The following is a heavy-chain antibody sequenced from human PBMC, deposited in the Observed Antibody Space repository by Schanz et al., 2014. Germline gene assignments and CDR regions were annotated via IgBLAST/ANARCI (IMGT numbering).Heavy chain of an antibody. J-gene: IGHJ4*02. CDR2: INWSDGGST. CDR3: AASSGWHPSTDY. CDR1: GFTFENYA. Sequence: EVQLVESGGGVVRPGGSLSLSCAASGFTFENYALTWVRQVPGKGLEWVSRINWSDGGSTGYADSVRGRFTISRDNAKNSLYLEMTSLRVEDTAVYYCAASSGWHPSTDYWGQGTLVTVSS. V-gene: IGHV3-20*04. D-gene: IGHD6-19*01.